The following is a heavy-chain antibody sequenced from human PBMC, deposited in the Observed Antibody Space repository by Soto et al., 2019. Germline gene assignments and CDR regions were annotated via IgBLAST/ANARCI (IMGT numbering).Heavy chain of an antibody. D-gene: IGHD6-19*01. V-gene: IGHV1-3*01. J-gene: IGHJ4*02. CDR2: INAGNGNT. Sequence: QVHLVQSGAEVKKPGASVKVSCKASGYTFTNYAIHWVRQAPGQRLEWMGWINAGNGNTKYSQKFQGRVTITRDTSASTAYMELSSLRSEDMAVYYRARATADVAVAGHYYFDYWGQGTLVTVSS. CDR1: GYTFTNYA. CDR3: ARATADVAVAGHYYFDY.